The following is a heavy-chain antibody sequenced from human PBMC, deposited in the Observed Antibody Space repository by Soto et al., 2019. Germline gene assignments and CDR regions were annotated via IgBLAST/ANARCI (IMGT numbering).Heavy chain of an antibody. Sequence: PGGSLRLSCAASGFTFSNYAMSWVRQAPGKGLEWVSAISCGGGSTHYAESVKGRFTISRDNGRNSLSLQMDSLRVEDTAVYYCVRDHSGLKDFDYWGQGTLVTVSS. V-gene: IGHV3-23*01. CDR1: GFTFSNYA. D-gene: IGHD1-1*01. J-gene: IGHJ4*02. CDR2: ISCGGGST. CDR3: VRDHSGLKDFDY.